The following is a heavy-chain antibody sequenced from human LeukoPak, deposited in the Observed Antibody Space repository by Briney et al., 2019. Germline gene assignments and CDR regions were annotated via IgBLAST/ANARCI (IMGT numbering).Heavy chain of an antibody. CDR1: GFTFSSYA. D-gene: IGHD2-15*01. CDR2: INSDGSST. Sequence: PGRSLRLSCAASGFTFSSYAMHWVRQAPGKGLAWVSRINSDGSSTSYADSVKGRFTISRDNAKNTLYLQMNSLRAEDTAVYYCARFLTDYIGSGSPFGGQGTLVTVSS. CDR3: ARFLTDYIGSGSPF. J-gene: IGHJ4*02. V-gene: IGHV3-74*01.